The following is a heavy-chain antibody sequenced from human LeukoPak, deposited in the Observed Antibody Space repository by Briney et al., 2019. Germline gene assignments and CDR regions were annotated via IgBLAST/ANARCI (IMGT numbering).Heavy chain of an antibody. Sequence: PGRSLRLSCAASGFTFSRYAMHWVRQAPGKGLEWVAIISYDGSNKYYADSVKGRFTISRDNSKNTLFLQMNSLRAEDTAVYYCARGREIIVVAAAAFDIWGQGTMVTVSS. CDR3: ARGREIIVVAAAAFDI. J-gene: IGHJ3*02. CDR2: ISYDGSNK. CDR1: GFTFSRYA. D-gene: IGHD2-2*01. V-gene: IGHV3-30-3*01.